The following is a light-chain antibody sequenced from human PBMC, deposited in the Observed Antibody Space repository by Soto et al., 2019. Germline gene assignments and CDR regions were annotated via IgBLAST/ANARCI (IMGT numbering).Light chain of an antibody. J-gene: IGKJ4*01. V-gene: IGKV3-15*01. Sequence: EIVMTQSPATVSVAPGEEGTLSCRASTSVSSDLAWYHQKPGQAPRLLIYGASTRASGVPARFSDSGSGTVFTLTISSLQSEDFAYYYFQQKNKWLTVTFGGGTKVAIK. CDR1: TSVSSD. CDR2: GAS. CDR3: QQKNKWLTVT.